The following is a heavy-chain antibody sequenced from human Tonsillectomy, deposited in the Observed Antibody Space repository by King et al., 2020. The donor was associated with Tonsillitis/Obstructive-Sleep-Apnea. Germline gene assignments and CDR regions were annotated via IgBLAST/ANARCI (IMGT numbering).Heavy chain of an antibody. CDR3: ARGRERYSRSFDSPNS. V-gene: IGHV3-33*01. CDR2: MWFDGSHK. J-gene: IGHJ3*02. Sequence: VQLGESGGGVVQPGMSLRLSFATSGVIFSNYGRHWVRQVPGQWLECWAVMWFDGSHKYYADSVEGRFTISRHNSKNTLDLQMDSLRAEDTAVYYCARGRERYSRSFDSPNSWGQGTLVTVSS. D-gene: IGHD6-13*01. CDR1: GVIFSNYG.